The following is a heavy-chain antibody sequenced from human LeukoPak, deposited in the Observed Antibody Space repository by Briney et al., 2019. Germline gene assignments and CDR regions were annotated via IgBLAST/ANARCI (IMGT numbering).Heavy chain of an antibody. V-gene: IGHV4-38-2*01. D-gene: IGHD5-12*01. J-gene: IGHJ4*02. Sequence: PSETLSLTCAVSGYSISSGYYWGRIRQPPGKGLEWIGSIYHSGSTYYNPSLKSRVTISVDTSKNQFSLKLSSVTATDTAVYYCARLGLRSEGWGQGTLVTVSS. CDR1: GYSISSGYY. CDR3: ARLGLRSEG. CDR2: IYHSGST.